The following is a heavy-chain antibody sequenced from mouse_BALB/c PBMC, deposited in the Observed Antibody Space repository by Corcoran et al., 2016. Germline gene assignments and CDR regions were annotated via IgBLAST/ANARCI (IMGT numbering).Heavy chain of an antibody. D-gene: IGHD2-1*01. J-gene: IGHJ4*01. CDR1: GYTFTSYV. CDR2: INPYNDGT. CDR3: AAYGNSYYYAMDY. Sequence: EVQLQQSGPELVKPGASVKMSCKASGYTFTSYVMHWVKQKPGQGLEWIGYINPYNDGTKYNEKFKGKATLTSDKSSSTAYMELSSLTSEDSAVYYCAAYGNSYYYAMDYWGQGTSVTVSS. V-gene: IGHV1S136*01.